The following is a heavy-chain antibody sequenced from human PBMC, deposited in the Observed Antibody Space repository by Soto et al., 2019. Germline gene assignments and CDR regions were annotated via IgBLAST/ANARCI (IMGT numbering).Heavy chain of an antibody. J-gene: IGHJ4*02. CDR1: GGSISSSSYY. CDR3: AKGYCTNGVCSLFDY. Sequence: QLQLQESGPGLVKPSETLSLTCTVSGGSISSSSYYWGWIRQPPGKGLECIGSIYYSGSTYYNPSLKSRVTISVDTSKNQFSLKLSSVTAADTAVYYCAKGYCTNGVCSLFDYWGQGTLVTVSS. V-gene: IGHV4-39*01. CDR2: IYYSGST. D-gene: IGHD2-8*01.